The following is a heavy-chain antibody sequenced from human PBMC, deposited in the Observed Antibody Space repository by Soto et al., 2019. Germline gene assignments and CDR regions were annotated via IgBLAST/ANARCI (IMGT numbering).Heavy chain of an antibody. Sequence: QVQLVQSGAEVKKPGASVKVSCKASGYTFTSYDINWVRQATGQGLEWMGWMNPNSGNTGYAQKFKSRVTMTRNTSISTAYMELSSLRSEDTAVYFCARGFPSSSWYYFDYWGQGTLVTVSS. CDR3: ARGFPSSSWYYFDY. CDR1: GYTFTSYD. V-gene: IGHV1-8*01. J-gene: IGHJ4*02. D-gene: IGHD6-13*01. CDR2: MNPNSGNT.